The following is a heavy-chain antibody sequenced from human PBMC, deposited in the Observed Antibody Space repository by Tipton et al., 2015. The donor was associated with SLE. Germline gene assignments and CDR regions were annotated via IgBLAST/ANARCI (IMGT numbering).Heavy chain of an antibody. CDR2: IYYSGST. V-gene: IGHV4-59*08. D-gene: IGHD3-16*01. CDR1: GGSFSGYY. CDR3: ARHSRLGTLGAFDI. J-gene: IGHJ3*02. Sequence: TLSLTCAVYGGSFSGYYWSWIRQPPGKGLEWIGYIYYSGSTNYNPSLKSRVTISVDTSKNQFSLKLSSVTAADTAMYYCARHSRLGTLGAFDIWGQGTMVTVSS.